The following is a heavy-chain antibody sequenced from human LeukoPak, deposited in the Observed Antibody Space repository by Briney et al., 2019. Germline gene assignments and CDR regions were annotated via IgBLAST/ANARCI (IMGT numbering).Heavy chain of an antibody. Sequence: GSLRLSCAASGFSFSNYALSWVRQAPGKGPEWVSFLSGSGGSAYYADSVRGRFTISRDNSKYTLFLQMNSLRAEDTAVYYCARDPNGDYIGAFDMWGPGTMVTVSS. CDR3: ARDPNGDYIGAFDM. J-gene: IGHJ3*02. D-gene: IGHD4-17*01. CDR2: LSGSGGSA. V-gene: IGHV3-23*01. CDR1: GFSFSNYA.